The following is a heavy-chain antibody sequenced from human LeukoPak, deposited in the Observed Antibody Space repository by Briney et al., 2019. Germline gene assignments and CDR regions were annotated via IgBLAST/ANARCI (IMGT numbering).Heavy chain of an antibody. CDR3: ARDYFGP. CDR2: ISGSSGST. CDR1: GFTFGNYA. Sequence: GGSLRLSCVASGFTFGNYAMSWVRQAPGKGLEWVSAISGSSGSTYYADSVKGRFTISRDNSKNTLYLQMDSLRAEDTAVYYCARDYFGPWGQGTLVTVSS. J-gene: IGHJ5*02. V-gene: IGHV3-23*01.